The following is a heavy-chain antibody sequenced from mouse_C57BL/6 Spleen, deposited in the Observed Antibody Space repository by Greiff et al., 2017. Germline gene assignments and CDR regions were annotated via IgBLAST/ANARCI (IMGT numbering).Heavy chain of an antibody. CDR2: ISYDGSN. J-gene: IGHJ3*01. V-gene: IGHV3-6*01. CDR1: GYSITSGYY. Sequence: EVQVVEPGPGLVKPSQSLSLTCSVTGYSITSGYYWNWIRQFPGNKLEWMGYISYDGSNNYNPSLKNRISITRDTSKNQFFLKLNSVTTEDTATYDCARERDYYGQCAYWGQGTLVTVSA. CDR3: ARERDYYGQCAY. D-gene: IGHD1-2*01.